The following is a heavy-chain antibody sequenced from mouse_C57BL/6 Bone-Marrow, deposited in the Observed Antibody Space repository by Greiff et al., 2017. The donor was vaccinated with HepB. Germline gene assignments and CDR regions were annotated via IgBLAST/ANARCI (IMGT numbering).Heavy chain of an antibody. J-gene: IGHJ2*01. V-gene: IGHV1-26*01. D-gene: IGHD1-1*01. CDR3: ARYGSSYDYFDY. CDR2: INPNNGGT. Sequence: VQLQQSGPELVKPGASVKISCKASGYTFTDYYMNWVEQSHGKSLEWIGDINPNNGGTSYNQKFKGKATLTVDKSSSTAYMELRSLTSEDSAVYYCARYGSSYDYFDYWGQGTTLTVSS. CDR1: GYTFTDYY.